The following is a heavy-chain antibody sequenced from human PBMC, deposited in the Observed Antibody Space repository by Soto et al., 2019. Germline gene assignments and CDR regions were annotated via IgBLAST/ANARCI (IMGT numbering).Heavy chain of an antibody. V-gene: IGHV3-23*01. J-gene: IGHJ4*02. D-gene: IGHD1-26*01. CDR1: GFTFSSYA. CDR3: AGRGRGSYCAY. CDR2: ISGSGGST. Sequence: EVQLLESGGGLVQPGGSLRLSCAASGFTFSSYAMRWVRQAPVKGLEWVSAISGSGGSTYYADSVKGRFTISRDTAKTTLYLQMNGLRAEDTAVYYCAGRGRGSYCAYWGQGTLVTVSS.